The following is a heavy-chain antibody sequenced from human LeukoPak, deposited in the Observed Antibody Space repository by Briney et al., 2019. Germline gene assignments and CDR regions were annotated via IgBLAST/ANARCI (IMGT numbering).Heavy chain of an antibody. CDR3: ARGGVTRYFDL. V-gene: IGHV3-11*06. J-gene: IGHJ2*01. D-gene: IGHD2-21*02. Sequence: SGGSLRLSCAASGLTFSDYYMSWIRQAPGKGLEWVSYISSSSSYTNYADSVKGRFTISRDNAKNSLYLQMNSLRAEDTAVYYCARGGVTRYFDLWGRGTLVTVSS. CDR1: GLTFSDYY. CDR2: ISSSSSYT.